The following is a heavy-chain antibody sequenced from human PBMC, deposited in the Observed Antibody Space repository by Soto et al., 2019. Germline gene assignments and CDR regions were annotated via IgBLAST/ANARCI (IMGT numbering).Heavy chain of an antibody. CDR2: INHSGST. V-gene: IGHV4-34*09. CDR1: GGSFSGYY. D-gene: IGHD7-27*01. Sequence: SEALCLSCAVYGGSFSGYYWSWIREPPVKGLEWIGEINHSGSTNYNPSLKSRLKMSVDTSKNQFSLNLTSVTAADTAVYYCARDENWGYVWIDPWSPGTLVTVS. CDR3: ARDENWGYVWIDP. J-gene: IGHJ5*02.